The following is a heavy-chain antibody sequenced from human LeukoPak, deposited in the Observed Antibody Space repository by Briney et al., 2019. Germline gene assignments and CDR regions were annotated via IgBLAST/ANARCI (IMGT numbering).Heavy chain of an antibody. CDR1: GYTFTGYY. V-gene: IGHV1-2*02. Sequence: ASVKVSCKASGYTFTGYYMHWVRQAPGQGLEWMGWINPNSGGTNYAQKFQGRVTMTRDTSISTAYMELSRLRSDDTAVYYCARELQPLVGATTNYGYWGQGTLVTVSS. D-gene: IGHD1-26*01. CDR3: ARELQPLVGATTNYGY. J-gene: IGHJ4*02. CDR2: INPNSGGT.